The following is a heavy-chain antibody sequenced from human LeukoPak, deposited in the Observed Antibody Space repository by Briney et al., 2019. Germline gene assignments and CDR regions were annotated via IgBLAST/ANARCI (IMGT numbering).Heavy chain of an antibody. CDR3: ARVGGRFDP. J-gene: IGHJ5*02. CDR1: GGSIRSRSSEW. Sequence: PSETLSLTCAVSGGSIRSRSSEWGRWVRQPPGKGRGWIGEIYHSAITNYNPSLKSRVTISVDKSKNQFSLNLTSVTAADTAVYYCARVGGRFDPWGQGTLVTVSS. V-gene: IGHV4-4*02. CDR2: IYHSAIT.